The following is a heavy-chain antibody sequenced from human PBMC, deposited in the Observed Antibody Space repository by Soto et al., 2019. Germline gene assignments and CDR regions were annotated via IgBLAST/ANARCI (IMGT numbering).Heavy chain of an antibody. J-gene: IGHJ4*02. CDR3: ASQDGYIYGYYFVY. V-gene: IGHV1-2*04. CDR2: INPNSGGK. CDR1: GYTFTEYY. D-gene: IGHD5-18*01. Sequence: ASVKVSCKASGYTFTEYYMHCVGQAPGQGLEWMGWINPNSGGKNYAQKFQGWVTITRDTSISTAYMKLSRLRSDDTAVYYCASQDGYIYGYYFVYWGQGTLVTVSS.